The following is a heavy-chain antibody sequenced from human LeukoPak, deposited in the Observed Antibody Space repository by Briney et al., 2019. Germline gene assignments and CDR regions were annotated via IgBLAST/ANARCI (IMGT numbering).Heavy chain of an antibody. J-gene: IGHJ4*02. Sequence: PSETLSLTCTVSGGSISSGGYYWSWIRQHPGKGLEWIGYIYYSGSTYYNTSLKSRVTTSVDTSKNQFSLKLSSVTAADTAVYYCATAPTVDYFDYWGQGTLVTVSS. V-gene: IGHV4-31*03. CDR2: IYYSGST. CDR1: GGSISSGGYY. CDR3: ATAPTVDYFDY. D-gene: IGHD4-23*01.